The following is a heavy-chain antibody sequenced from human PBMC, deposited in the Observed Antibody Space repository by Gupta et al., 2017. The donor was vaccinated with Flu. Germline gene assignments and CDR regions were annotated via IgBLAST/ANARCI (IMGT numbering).Heavy chain of an antibody. Sequence: VKVSCKASGGTFSSYTISWVRQAPGQGLEWMGRIIPILGIANYAQKFQGRVTITADKSTSTAYMELSSLRSEDTAVYYCARGGDSSEGGMDVGGQGTTVTVSS. CDR3: ARGGDSSEGGMDV. CDR2: IIPILGIA. V-gene: IGHV1-69*02. J-gene: IGHJ6*02. CDR1: GGTFSSYT. D-gene: IGHD5-18*01.